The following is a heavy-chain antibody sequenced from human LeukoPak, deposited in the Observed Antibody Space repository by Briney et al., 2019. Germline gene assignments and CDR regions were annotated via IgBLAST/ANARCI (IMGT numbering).Heavy chain of an antibody. D-gene: IGHD5-12*01. CDR3: ARRGYSGLAMDV. CDR1: GGSISTHF. J-gene: IGHJ6*02. V-gene: IGHV4-59*08. Sequence: PSETLSLTCAVSGGSISTHFWSWVRQSSGKGLEWVGYIDYNGRTNYSPSLKSRVAISADTSKNQVSLKLSSVTAADTAVYYRARRGYSGLAMDVWGQGTTVTVSS. CDR2: IDYNGRT.